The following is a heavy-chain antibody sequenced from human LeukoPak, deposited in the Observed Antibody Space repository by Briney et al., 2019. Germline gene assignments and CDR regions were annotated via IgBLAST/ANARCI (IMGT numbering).Heavy chain of an antibody. V-gene: IGHV1-46*01. CDR1: GYTFTTHF. D-gene: IGHD3-9*01. CDR2: INPRGGRT. J-gene: IGHJ5*01. CDR3: ARDPTILTGYFTLDS. Sequence: GASVKVSCKAYGYTFTTHFIHWVRQAPGQGPEWLGMINPRGGRTSYAQQFQGRVIMTRDMSTSTVYMDLSSLRSEDTAVYYCARDPTILTGYFTLDSWGQGTLVTVSS.